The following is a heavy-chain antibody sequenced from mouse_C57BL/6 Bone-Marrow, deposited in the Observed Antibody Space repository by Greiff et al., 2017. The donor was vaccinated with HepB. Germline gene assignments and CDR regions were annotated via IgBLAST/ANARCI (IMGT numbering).Heavy chain of an antibody. CDR2: IDPETGGT. J-gene: IGHJ2*01. D-gene: IGHD3-3*01. V-gene: IGHV1-15*01. CDR3: TREGWRDFDY. CDR1: GYTFTDYE. Sequence: QVQLQQSGAELVRPGASVTLSCKASGYTFTDYEMHWVKQTPVHGLGWIGAIDPETGGTAYNQKFKGKAILTADKSSSTAYMELRSLTSEDSAVYYCTREGWRDFDYWGQGTTLTVSS.